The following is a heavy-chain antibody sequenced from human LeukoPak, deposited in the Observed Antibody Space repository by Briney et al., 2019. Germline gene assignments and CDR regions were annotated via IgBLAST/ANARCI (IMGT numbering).Heavy chain of an antibody. J-gene: IGHJ4*02. D-gene: IGHD3-10*01. CDR3: ARANPLRFGEDPRVFDY. Sequence: SWVRQHPGKGLEWIGYIYYSGSTYYNPSLKSRVTISVDTSKNLLSLKLTSVTAADTAVYYCARANPLRFGEDPRVFDYWGQGTLVTVSS. CDR2: IYYSGST. V-gene: IGHV4-31*02.